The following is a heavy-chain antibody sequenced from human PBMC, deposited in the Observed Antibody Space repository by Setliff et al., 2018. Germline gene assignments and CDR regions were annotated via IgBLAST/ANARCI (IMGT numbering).Heavy chain of an antibody. CDR1: GYPINTHY. CDR2: FHISGNVRSV. V-gene: IGHV4-59*11. CDR3: ARLRKAVDGINFPRYMDV. Sequence: SETLSLTCTVSGYPINTHYWSWIRQSPGKGLEWIGYFHISGNVRSVNYNPSLKSRVTISFNTSKNQFSLRLSSVTAADTAVYYCARLRKAVDGINFPRYMDVWGKGTTVTVSS. D-gene: IGHD6-19*01. J-gene: IGHJ6*04.